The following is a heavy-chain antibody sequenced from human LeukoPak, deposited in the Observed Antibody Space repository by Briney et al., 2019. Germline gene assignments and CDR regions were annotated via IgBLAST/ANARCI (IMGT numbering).Heavy chain of an antibody. J-gene: IGHJ4*02. CDR2: ISYDGSNK. D-gene: IGHD3-16*02. CDR1: GFXFSSYG. V-gene: IGHV3-30*03. Sequence: PGGSLRLSCAASGFXFSSYGIHWVRQAPGKGLEWVAVISYDGSNKYYADSVKGRFTISRDNSKNTLYLQMNSLRAEDTAVYYCAPPPSSNFDYWGQGTLVTVSS. CDR3: APPPSSNFDY.